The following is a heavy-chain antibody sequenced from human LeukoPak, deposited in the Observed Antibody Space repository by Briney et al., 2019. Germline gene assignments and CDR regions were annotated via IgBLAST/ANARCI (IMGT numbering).Heavy chain of an antibody. CDR2: IYVTGST. J-gene: IGHJ6*03. CDR1: GGSIGTYY. D-gene: IGHD3-16*02. V-gene: IGHV4-59*08. CDR3: ARHIGGGIEDMDV. Sequence: SETLSLTCIVSGGSIGTYYWSWIRQSPGKGLEWVGYIYVTGSTRYNPYLQSRVTISVDTSRNQFFLKMSSVTAADTAVYYCARHIGGGIEDMDVWGTGTKVTVSS.